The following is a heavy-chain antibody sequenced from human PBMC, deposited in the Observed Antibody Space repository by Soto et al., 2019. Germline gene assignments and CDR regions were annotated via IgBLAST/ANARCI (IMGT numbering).Heavy chain of an antibody. CDR2: FDPEDGET. J-gene: IGHJ4*02. D-gene: IGHD3-22*01. Sequence: GASVKVSRKVSGYTLTELSMHWVRQAPGKGLEWMGGFDPEDGETIYAQKFQGRVTMTEDTSTVTVYMELSSLRSEDRAVYYCARCWEDSSSYSASCYFDYWGQGTLVTV. CDR3: ARCWEDSSSYSASCYFDY. CDR1: GYTLTELS. V-gene: IGHV1-24*01.